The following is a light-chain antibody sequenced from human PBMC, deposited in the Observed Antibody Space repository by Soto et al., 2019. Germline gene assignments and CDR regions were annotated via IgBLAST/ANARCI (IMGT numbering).Light chain of an antibody. Sequence: ILLTQSPDTLSLSPGERATLSCRASQSVRSERLAWYQQKRGQAPTLLIFDASSRASGTPERYSGSGSGTDFTLTISSLEPEDFEVYYCQHRSNWPLTFGGGTKVDIK. CDR3: QHRSNWPLT. J-gene: IGKJ4*01. CDR1: QSVRSER. V-gene: IGKV3-11*01. CDR2: DAS.